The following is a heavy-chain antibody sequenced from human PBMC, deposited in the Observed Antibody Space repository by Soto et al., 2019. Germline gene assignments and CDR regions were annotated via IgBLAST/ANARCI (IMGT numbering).Heavy chain of an antibody. CDR1: GGTFSSYA. D-gene: IGHD2-2*01. J-gene: IGHJ6*02. CDR3: ARAGIVVVPAARSHYYYYGMDV. Sequence: VASVKVSCKASGGTFSSYAISWVRQAPGQGLEWMGGIIPIFGTANYAQKFQGRVTITADESTSTAYMELSSLRSEDTAVYYCARAGIVVVPAARSHYYYYGMDVWGQGTTVTVSS. CDR2: IIPIFGTA. V-gene: IGHV1-69*13.